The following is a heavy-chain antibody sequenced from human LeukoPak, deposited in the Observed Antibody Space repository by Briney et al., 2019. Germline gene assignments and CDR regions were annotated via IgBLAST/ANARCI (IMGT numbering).Heavy chain of an antibody. J-gene: IGHJ4*02. D-gene: IGHD1-26*01. V-gene: IGHV3-23*01. CDR2: ISGSGSST. Sequence: GGSLRLSCAASGFPFSNLAMSWVRQAPGKGLEWVSAISGSGSSTHYADSVKGRFTIPRDNSKNTLYLQMNSLRAEDTAIFYCAKDLVGATNYWGQGTLVAVSS. CDR1: GFPFSNLA. CDR3: AKDLVGATNY.